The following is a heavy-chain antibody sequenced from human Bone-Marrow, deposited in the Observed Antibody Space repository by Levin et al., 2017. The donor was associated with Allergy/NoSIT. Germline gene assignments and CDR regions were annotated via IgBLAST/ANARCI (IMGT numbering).Heavy chain of an antibody. Sequence: PGGSLRLSCAASGFSFSSFWMSWVRQSPGKGLERVAHIKDDGSDKYYVQSVKGRFTISRDNAENSLFLQMNSLRVEDTAVYYCTTARRGGGPNYWGQGTLVTVSS. CDR3: TTARRGGGPNY. D-gene: IGHD3-16*01. CDR2: IKDDGSDK. CDR1: GFSFSSFW. V-gene: IGHV3-7*01. J-gene: IGHJ4*02.